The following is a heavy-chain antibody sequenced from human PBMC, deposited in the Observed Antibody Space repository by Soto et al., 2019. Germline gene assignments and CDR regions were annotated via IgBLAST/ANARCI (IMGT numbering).Heavy chain of an antibody. D-gene: IGHD5-18*01. CDR3: AKDGGYSYGYGEDYFDY. Sequence: QVQLVESGGDVVQPGRSLRLSCAASGFTFSSYGMHWVRQAPGKGLEWVAVIWYDGSKKYYADSVTGRFTISRDDSKSTLFLQMNSLRAEDTGVYYCAKDGGYSYGYGEDYFDYWGQGTLVTVSS. CDR2: IWYDGSKK. CDR1: GFTFSSYG. J-gene: IGHJ4*02. V-gene: IGHV3-33*06.